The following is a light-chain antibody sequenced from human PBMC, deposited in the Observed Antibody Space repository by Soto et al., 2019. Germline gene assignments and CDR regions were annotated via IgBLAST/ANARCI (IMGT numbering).Light chain of an antibody. CDR1: QNIRSY. CDR2: TVN. Sequence: DIRMTQSPSSLSASVGDRVTITCRASQNIRSYLNWYQLKPGKAPQLLIYTVNSLQSGVPSRFSGRESGTDFTLTITSLQPEDIATYYCQQSYITPWTFGQGTRVEL. J-gene: IGKJ1*01. CDR3: QQSYITPWT. V-gene: IGKV1-39*01.